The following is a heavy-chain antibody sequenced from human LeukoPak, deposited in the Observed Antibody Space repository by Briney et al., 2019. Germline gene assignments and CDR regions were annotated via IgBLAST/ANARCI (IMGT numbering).Heavy chain of an antibody. CDR2: IYWNDDK. CDR3: ALDQDHNNYVGYFQH. J-gene: IGHJ1*01. CDR1: GFSLSTSGVG. V-gene: IGHV2-5*01. Sequence: KESGPTLVKPTETLTLTCTFSGFSLSTSGVGVGWIRQPPGKALEWLALIYWNDDKRYSPSLKSRLTITKDTSKNQVVLRMTNMDPVDTARYYCALDQDHNNYVGYFQHWGQGTLVTVSS. D-gene: IGHD4-11*01.